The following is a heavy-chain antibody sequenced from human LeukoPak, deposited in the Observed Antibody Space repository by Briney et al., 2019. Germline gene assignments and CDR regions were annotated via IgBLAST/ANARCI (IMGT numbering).Heavy chain of an antibody. CDR1: GGSISSSSYY. Sequence: SETLSLTCTVSGGSISSSSYYWGWIRQPPGKGLEWIGSIYYSGSTYYNPSLKSRVTISVDTSKDQFSLKLSSVTAADTAVYYCARGLLPGFFSRFDPWGQGTLVTVSP. V-gene: IGHV4-39*01. D-gene: IGHD2-21*02. J-gene: IGHJ5*02. CDR3: ARGLLPGFFSRFDP. CDR2: IYYSGST.